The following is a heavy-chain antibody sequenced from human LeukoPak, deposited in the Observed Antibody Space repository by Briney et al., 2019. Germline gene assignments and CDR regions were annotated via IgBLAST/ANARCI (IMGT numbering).Heavy chain of an antibody. V-gene: IGHV4-30-2*01. CDR3: ARDQNWFDP. D-gene: IGHD2/OR15-2a*01. J-gene: IGHJ5*02. Sequence: PSETLSLTCAVSGGSISSGGYSWSWIRQPPGKGLEWIGYIYHSGSTYYNPSLKGRVTISVDRSKNQFSLKLSSVTAADTAVYYCARDQNWFDPWGQGTLVTVSS. CDR1: GGSISSGGYS. CDR2: IYHSGST.